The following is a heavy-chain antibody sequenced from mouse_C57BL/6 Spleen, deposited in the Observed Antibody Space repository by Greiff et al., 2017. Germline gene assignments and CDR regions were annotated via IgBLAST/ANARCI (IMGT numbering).Heavy chain of an antibody. J-gene: IGHJ1*03. CDR2: IDPSDSET. D-gene: IGHD1-1*02. CDR3: ARSGNSYGGYFDV. CDR1: GYTFTSYW. Sequence: VQLQQPGAELVRPGSSVKLSCKASGYTFTSYWMHWVKQRPIQGLEWIGNIDPSDSETHYNQKFKDKATLAVDKSSSTAYMQLSSLTSEDSAVYYCARSGNSYGGYFDVWGTGTTGTVSS. V-gene: IGHV1-52*01.